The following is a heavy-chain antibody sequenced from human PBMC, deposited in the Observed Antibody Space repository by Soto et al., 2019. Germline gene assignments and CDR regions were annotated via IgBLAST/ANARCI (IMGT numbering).Heavy chain of an antibody. Sequence: GGSLRLSCAASGFTFNLYAMAWFRQAPGKGLEWVSGISVNGRTNYADSVKGRFTISRDNSKNMVFLQMDTLRAEDTALYYCTKAGGWYYYDSSGPPDASHVWGQGTMGAVSS. V-gene: IGHV3-23*01. J-gene: IGHJ3*01. CDR3: TKAGGWYYYDSSGPPDASHV. D-gene: IGHD3-22*01. CDR1: GFTFNLYA. CDR2: ISVNGRT.